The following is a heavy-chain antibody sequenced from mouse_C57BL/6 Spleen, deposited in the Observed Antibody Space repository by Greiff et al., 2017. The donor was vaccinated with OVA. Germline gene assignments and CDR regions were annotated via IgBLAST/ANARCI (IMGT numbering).Heavy chain of an antibody. CDR3: ASLWLREGYFDY. CDR2: ISSGSSTI. CDR1: GFTFSDYG. Sequence: VQLKESGGGLVKPGGSLKLSCAASGFTFSDYGMHWVRQAPEKGLEWVAYISSGSSTIYYADTVKGRFTISRDNAKNTLFLQMTSLRSEDTAMYYCASLWLREGYFDYWGQGTTLTVSS. D-gene: IGHD2-2*01. V-gene: IGHV5-17*01. J-gene: IGHJ2*01.